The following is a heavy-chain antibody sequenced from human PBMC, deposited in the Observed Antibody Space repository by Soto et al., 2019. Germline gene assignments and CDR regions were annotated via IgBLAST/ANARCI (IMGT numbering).Heavy chain of an antibody. CDR3: ARDSGITIFGVVIMHDLDYYYYVMDV. J-gene: IGHJ6*02. D-gene: IGHD3-3*01. CDR2: IIPIFGTA. V-gene: IGHV1-69*13. Sequence: SVKVSCKASGGTFSSYAISWVRQAPGQGLEWMGGIIPIFGTANYAQKFQGRVTITADESTSTAYMALSSLRSEDTAVYYCARDSGITIFGVVIMHDLDYYYYVMDVWGQGTTVTVSS. CDR1: GGTFSSYA.